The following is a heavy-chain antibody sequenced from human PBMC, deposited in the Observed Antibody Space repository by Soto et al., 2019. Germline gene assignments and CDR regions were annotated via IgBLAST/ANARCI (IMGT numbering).Heavy chain of an antibody. V-gene: IGHV1-69*01. CDR3: ARSQGSSTSLEIYYYYYYGMDV. D-gene: IGHD2-2*01. CDR1: GGTFSSYA. Sequence: QVQLVQSGAEVKKPGSSVKVSCKASGGTFSSYAISWVRQAPGQGLEWMGGIIPIPGTANYALKFQGRVTITADESTSTAYMERSSLRSEDTAVYYCARSQGSSTSLEIYYYYYYGMDVWGQGTTVTVSS. J-gene: IGHJ6*02. CDR2: IIPIPGTA.